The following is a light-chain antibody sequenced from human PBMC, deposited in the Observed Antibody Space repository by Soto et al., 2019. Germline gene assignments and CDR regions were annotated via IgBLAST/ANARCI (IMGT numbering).Light chain of an antibody. CDR3: QQTYNTPRT. CDR2: AAS. CDR1: QGISSY. J-gene: IGKJ1*01. Sequence: AIRMTQSPSSFSASTGDRVTITCRASQGISSYLAWYQQKPGKAPNLLIYAASNLQNGVPSRFSGSGSGTDFTLTITSLQPEDFATYYCQQTYNTPRTFGQGTKVDIK. V-gene: IGKV1-8*01.